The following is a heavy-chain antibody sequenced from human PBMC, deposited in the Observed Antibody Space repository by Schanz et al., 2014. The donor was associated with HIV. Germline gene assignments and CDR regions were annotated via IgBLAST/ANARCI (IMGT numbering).Heavy chain of an antibody. CDR2: TSYDGTKK. CDR1: GMRDERWV. V-gene: IGHV3-30*03. Sequence: QVQLVESGGGVVQPGRRRRRKWEGSGMRDERWVIHWVRQAPGKGLEWLAVTSYDGTKKHYADSVKGRFTISRDNSKNSLSLLIKSLRAEDAAVYYCARVFPFFDYWGQGTLVTVSS. J-gene: IGHJ4*02. CDR3: ARVFPFFDY.